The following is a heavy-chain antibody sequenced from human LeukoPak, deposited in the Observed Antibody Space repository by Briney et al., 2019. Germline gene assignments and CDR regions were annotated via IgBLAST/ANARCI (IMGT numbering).Heavy chain of an antibody. CDR3: ASSSSIHIYGMDV. CDR2: IIPIFGTA. D-gene: IGHD2-2*01. V-gene: IGHV1-69*13. CDR1: GGTFSSYA. J-gene: IGHJ6*04. Sequence: ASVKVSCKASGGTFSSYAISWVRQAPGRGLEWMGGIIPIFGTANYAQKFQGRVTITADESTSTAYMELSSLRSEDTAVYYCASSSSIHIYGMDVWGKGTTVTVSS.